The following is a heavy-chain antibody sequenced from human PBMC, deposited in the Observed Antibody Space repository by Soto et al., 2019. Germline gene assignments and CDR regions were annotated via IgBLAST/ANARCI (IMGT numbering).Heavy chain of an antibody. CDR1: GFTLSDHY. D-gene: IGHD1-26*01. CDR2: TKNKANRYTT. V-gene: IGHV3-72*01. CDR3: ARWVSGSPDN. Sequence: GGSLRLSCAASGFTLSDHYMDWVRQAPGKGLEWVGRTKNKANRYTTEYAASVNGRFTISRDDSKNSLYLQMNSLKTEDTAVYYCARWVSGSPDNWGQGTLVTVSS. J-gene: IGHJ4*02.